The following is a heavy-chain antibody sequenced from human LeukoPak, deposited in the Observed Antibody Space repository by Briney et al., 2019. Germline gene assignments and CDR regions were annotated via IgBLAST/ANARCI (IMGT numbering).Heavy chain of an antibody. CDR2: ITPGGGT. V-gene: IGHV3-23*01. J-gene: IGHJ4*02. CDR1: EFTFSSYV. D-gene: IGHD6-13*01. Sequence: GGSLRLSCAASEFTFSSYVMAWVRQAPGKGLEWVSTITPGGGTYYADSVKGRFTISRDNSKNTLYLQMNSLTAEDTAVYYCARDSYSSSWYLSSGSDYWGQGTLVTVSS. CDR3: ARDSYSSSWYLSSGSDY.